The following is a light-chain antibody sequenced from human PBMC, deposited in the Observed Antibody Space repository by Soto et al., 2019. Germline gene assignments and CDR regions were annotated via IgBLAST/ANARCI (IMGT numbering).Light chain of an antibody. V-gene: IGKV1-5*03. Sequence: DIEMTQSPSTLSASPGERVTISCRASQSISSCLAWYQQKPGKAPKLLIYEASSLDSGVPSRFSGSGSGTESTLTISSLQPDDFATYYCQQYNSYSNTFGQGTKLEIK. CDR1: QSISSC. CDR3: QQYNSYSNT. J-gene: IGKJ2*01. CDR2: EAS.